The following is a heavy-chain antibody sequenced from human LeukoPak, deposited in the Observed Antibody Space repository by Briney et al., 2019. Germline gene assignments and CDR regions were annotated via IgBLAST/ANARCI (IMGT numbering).Heavy chain of an antibody. CDR3: ASCGSSGYWLDY. CDR1: GFTFSNYW. D-gene: IGHD3-22*01. V-gene: IGHV3-74*01. Sequence: GGSLRLSCAASGFTFSNYWMHWVRQAPGKGLVWVSHINNDGTSTSYADSVKGRFTISRDNAKHTLYLQMNSLRAEDTAVYYCASCGSSGYWLDYWGQGALVTVSS. J-gene: IGHJ4*02. CDR2: INNDGTST.